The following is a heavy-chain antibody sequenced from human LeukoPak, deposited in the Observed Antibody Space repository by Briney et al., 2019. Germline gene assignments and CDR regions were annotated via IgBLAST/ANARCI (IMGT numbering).Heavy chain of an antibody. V-gene: IGHV3-74*01. J-gene: IGHJ4*02. CDR3: ARVEDWLQLHDEDY. Sequence: GGSLRLSCAASGFTFSSYWMHWVRHAPGEGLVWVSRINTDGGSTSYADSVKGRFTISRDNAKNTLYLQMNSLRAEDTAVYYCARVEDWLQLHDEDYWGQGTLVTVSS. D-gene: IGHD5-24*01. CDR2: INTDGGST. CDR1: GFTFSSYW.